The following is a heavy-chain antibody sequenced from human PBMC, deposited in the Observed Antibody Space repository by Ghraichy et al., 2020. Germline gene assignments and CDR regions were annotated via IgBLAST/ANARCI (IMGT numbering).Heavy chain of an antibody. D-gene: IGHD3-3*01. CDR1: GYTFTSYY. CDR2: INPSGGST. CDR3: AIETAGLLYDY. Sequence: ASVKVSCRASGYTFTSYYMHWVRQAPGQGLEWMGIINPSGGSTSYAQKFQGRVTMTRDTSTSTVYMELSSLRSEDTAIYYCAIETAGLLYDYWGQGTLVTVSS. J-gene: IGHJ4*02. V-gene: IGHV1-46*01.